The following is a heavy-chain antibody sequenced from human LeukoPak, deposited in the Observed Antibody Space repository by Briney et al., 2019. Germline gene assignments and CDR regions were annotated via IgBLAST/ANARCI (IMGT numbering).Heavy chain of an antibody. J-gene: IGHJ4*02. V-gene: IGHV4-39*01. Sequence: SETLSLTCTVSGGSISSSTYYWGWIRQPPGKGLEWIGSLYNSASTHYNPPLKSRVTMAVDTSKNQFSLKLRSVTAADTAIYYCARNKTITAAGTFDYWGQGTLVTVSS. CDR3: ARNKTITAAGTFDY. D-gene: IGHD6-13*01. CDR2: LYNSAST. CDR1: GGSISSSTYY.